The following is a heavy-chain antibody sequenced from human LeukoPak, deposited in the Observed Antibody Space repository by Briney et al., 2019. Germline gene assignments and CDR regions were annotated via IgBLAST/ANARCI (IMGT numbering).Heavy chain of an antibody. CDR1: GFTISSYS. CDR3: ARDRITMVRGVRDAFDI. D-gene: IGHD3-10*01. V-gene: IGHV3-21*01. J-gene: IGHJ3*02. CDR2: ISSSSSYI. Sequence: PGGSLRLSCAASGFTISSYSMNWVRQAPGKGLEWVSSISSSSSYIYYADSVKGRFTISRDNAKNSLYLQMNSLRAEDTAVYYCARDRITMVRGVRDAFDIWGQGTMVTVSS.